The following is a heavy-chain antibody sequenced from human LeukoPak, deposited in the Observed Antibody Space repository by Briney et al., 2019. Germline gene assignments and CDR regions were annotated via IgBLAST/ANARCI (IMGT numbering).Heavy chain of an antibody. CDR2: INEDGSTT. CDR3: VRDLGGRSGH. D-gene: IGHD1-26*01. V-gene: IGHV3-74*01. CDR1: GFTFSSNW. J-gene: IGHJ4*02. Sequence: DPGGSLRLSCAASGFTFSSNWMHWVRQAPGKGLVWVSRINEDGSTTNCADSVKGRSTIFRDNAKNTLYLQMNSLRAEDTAVYYCVRDLGGRSGHWGQGTLVTVSS.